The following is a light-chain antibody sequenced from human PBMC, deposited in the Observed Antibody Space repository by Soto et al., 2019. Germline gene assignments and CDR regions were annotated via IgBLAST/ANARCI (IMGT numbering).Light chain of an antibody. CDR3: QQYGSFT. V-gene: IGKV3-20*01. CDR2: GAS. Sequence: EIVLTQSPGTLSLSPGERATLSCRASQSVSSSYLAWYQQKPGQAPRLLIYGASSRATGMPDRFSGSGSGTDFTLTISRLEPEDFAVYYCQQYGSFTFGQGTRLEIK. CDR1: QSVSSSY. J-gene: IGKJ5*01.